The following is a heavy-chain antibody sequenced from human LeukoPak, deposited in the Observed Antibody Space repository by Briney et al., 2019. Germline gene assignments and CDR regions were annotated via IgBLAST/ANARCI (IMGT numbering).Heavy chain of an antibody. J-gene: IGHJ4*02. D-gene: IGHD4-17*01. CDR2: ISSSSSYI. CDR1: GFTFSSYS. Sequence: PGGSLRLSCAASGFTFSSYSMNWVRQAPGKGLEWVSSISSSSSYIYYADSVKGRFTISRDNAKNSLYLQMNSLRAEDTAVYYCARGTRDYGDYFEGYWGQGTLVTVSS. V-gene: IGHV3-21*01. CDR3: ARGTRDYGDYFEGY.